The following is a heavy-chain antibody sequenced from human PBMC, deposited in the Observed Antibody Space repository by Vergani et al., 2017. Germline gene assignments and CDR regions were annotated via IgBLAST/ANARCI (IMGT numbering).Heavy chain of an antibody. D-gene: IGHD3-22*01. Sequence: QVQLQESGPGLVKPSQTLSLTCTVSGGSISSGDYYWSWIRQPPGKGLEWIGYIYYSGSTYYNPSLKSRVTISVDTSKNQFSLKLSSVTAADTAVYYCAXVPRYYYDSSGLSAFDIWGQGTMVTVSS. J-gene: IGHJ3*02. V-gene: IGHV4-30-4*01. CDR3: AXVPRYYYDSSGLSAFDI. CDR2: IYYSGST. CDR1: GGSISSGDYY.